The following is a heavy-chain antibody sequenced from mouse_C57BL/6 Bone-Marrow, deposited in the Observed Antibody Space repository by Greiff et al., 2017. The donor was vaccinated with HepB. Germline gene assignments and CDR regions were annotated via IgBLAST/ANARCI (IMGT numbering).Heavy chain of an antibody. J-gene: IGHJ2*01. CDR3: AREGTTVVRYYFDY. Sequence: EVQLVESGGDLVKPGGSLKLSCAASGFTFTSYGMSWVRQTPDKRLEWVATISSGGSYTYYPDSVKGRFTISRDNAKNTQYLQMSSLKSEDAAMYYCAREGTTVVRYYFDYWGQGTTLTVSS. CDR1: GFTFTSYG. CDR2: ISSGGSYT. V-gene: IGHV5-6*01. D-gene: IGHD1-1*01.